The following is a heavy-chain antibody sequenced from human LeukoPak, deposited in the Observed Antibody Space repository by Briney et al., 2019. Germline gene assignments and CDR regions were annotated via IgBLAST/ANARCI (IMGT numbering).Heavy chain of an antibody. J-gene: IGHJ4*02. Sequence: ASVKVSCKASGYSFTSNVISWVRQAPGQGLEWMGWISAYNGNTNYAQKLQGRVTMTTDTSTSTAYMELRSLRSDDTAVYYCARWYYHDSSAYYFPGDYWGQGTLVTVSS. D-gene: IGHD3-22*01. CDR3: ARWYYHDSSAYYFPGDY. CDR2: ISAYNGNT. V-gene: IGHV1-18*01. CDR1: GYSFTSNV.